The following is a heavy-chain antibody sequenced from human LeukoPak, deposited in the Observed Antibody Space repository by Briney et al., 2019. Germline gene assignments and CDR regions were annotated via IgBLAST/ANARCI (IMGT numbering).Heavy chain of an antibody. D-gene: IGHD3-10*01. J-gene: IGHJ4*02. Sequence: ASVKVSCKASGYTFTSYGISWVRQAPGQGLEWMGWISAYNGNTNYAQKLQGRVTMTTDTSTSTAYMELRSLRSDDTAVYYCARVRQGVTMVRSMDYWGQGTLVTVSS. CDR3: ARVRQGVTMVRSMDY. V-gene: IGHV1-18*01. CDR2: ISAYNGNT. CDR1: GYTFTSYG.